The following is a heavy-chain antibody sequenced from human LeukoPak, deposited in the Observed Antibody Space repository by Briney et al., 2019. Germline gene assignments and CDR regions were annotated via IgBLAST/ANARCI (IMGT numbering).Heavy chain of an antibody. D-gene: IGHD2-15*01. CDR3: AKGRCSGVGCDSFHS. CDR1: GLRFRSYA. V-gene: IGHV3-23*01. CDR2: ISDDSSFT. J-gene: IGHJ4*02. Sequence: GGSLRLSCVASGLRFRSYAMNWVRQAPGKGLECISTISDDSSFTYYAESVKGRSAISRDDSKNTLYLQMNNLKVEDTAVYYCAKGRCSGVGCDSFHSWGQGALVTVSS.